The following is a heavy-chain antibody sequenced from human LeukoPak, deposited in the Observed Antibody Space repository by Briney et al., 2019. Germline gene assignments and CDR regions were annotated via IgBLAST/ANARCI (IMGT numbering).Heavy chain of an antibody. D-gene: IGHD3-16*01. V-gene: IGHV3-7*01. CDR1: GFTFSRYW. J-gene: IGHJ6*03. CDR2: IKEDGSEK. Sequence: GGSLRLSCAASGFTFSRYWMSWVRQAPGKGLEWVANIKEDGSEKYSVDSVRGRFTVYRDNAEHSLYLQMNSVRAKDTAVYYCARGGIYIPPYYYYYMDVWGRGTTVTVSS. CDR3: ARGGIYIPPYYYYYMDV.